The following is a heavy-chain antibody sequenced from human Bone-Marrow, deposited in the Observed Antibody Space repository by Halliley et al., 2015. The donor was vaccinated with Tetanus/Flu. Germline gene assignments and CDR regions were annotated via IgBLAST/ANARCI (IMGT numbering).Heavy chain of an antibody. CDR1: GDSFNDYY. Sequence: TLSLTCIVSGDSFNDYYWSWIRQPPGKGLEWIGYIYSSGNTDSNPSLKSRVTISIDTSEKQISLKVRSVTAADTAVYYCARDNGIAVAELDYWGQGTLVTVSS. CDR2: IYSSGNT. D-gene: IGHD2-8*01. J-gene: IGHJ4*02. CDR3: ARDNGIAVAELDY. V-gene: IGHV4-59*01.